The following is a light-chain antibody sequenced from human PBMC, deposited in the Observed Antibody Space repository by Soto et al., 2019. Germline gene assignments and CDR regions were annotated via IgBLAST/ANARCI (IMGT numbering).Light chain of an antibody. J-gene: IGKJ1*01. Sequence: EIVLTQSPGTLSLSAVERATLSCRASQSLSSNYLAWYQQKRGQAPTVLIYGASSRATGIPDRFSGSGSGTDFTLTISRLEPEDFAVYYCQQYDTSPTFGQGTKVEIK. CDR2: GAS. CDR3: QQYDTSPT. CDR1: QSLSSNY. V-gene: IGKV3-20*01.